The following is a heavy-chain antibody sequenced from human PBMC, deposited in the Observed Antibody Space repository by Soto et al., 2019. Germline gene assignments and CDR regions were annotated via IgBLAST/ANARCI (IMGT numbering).Heavy chain of an antibody. CDR2: IIPLFRTT. D-gene: IGHD6-6*01. Sequence: GAAVKVSCKASGGTFSRKALSWLRQAPGQGFEWMGGIIPLFRTTNYAQNFQGRVTITADESATTAYMELSGLTSEDTAVYYCARSSTSSGSDYYGVDVWGKGTPVTVSS. CDR1: GGTFSRKA. CDR3: ARSSTSSGSDYYGVDV. V-gene: IGHV1-69*13. J-gene: IGHJ6*04.